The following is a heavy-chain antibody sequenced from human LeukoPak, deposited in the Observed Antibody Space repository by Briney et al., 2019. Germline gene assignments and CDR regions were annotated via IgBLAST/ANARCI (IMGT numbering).Heavy chain of an antibody. CDR3: VREARATADF. Sequence: ASVKVSCNASGSTFTDYHMHWVRQAPGQGLEWVGWINSGSGDTNYAQKFQGRVTVTRDTSIRTTYMELSNLRSDDTAVYYCVREARATADFWGQGTLVTVSS. J-gene: IGHJ4*02. CDR2: INSGSGDT. V-gene: IGHV1-2*02. D-gene: IGHD1-26*01. CDR1: GSTFTDYH.